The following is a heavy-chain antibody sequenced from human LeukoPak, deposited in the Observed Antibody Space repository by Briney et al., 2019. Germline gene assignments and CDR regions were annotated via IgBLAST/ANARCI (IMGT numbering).Heavy chain of an antibody. J-gene: IGHJ6*02. D-gene: IGHD6-13*01. V-gene: IGHV3-43*02. Sequence: GGSLRLSCAASGFTYDDYAMHWVRQAPGKGLEWVSLISEDGGSTYYADSVTGRFTISRDNSKHSLYLQMNSLRTEDTALYYCAKDADSSSSYYYYYGMDVWGQGTTVTVPS. CDR1: GFTYDDYA. CDR3: AKDADSSSSYYYYYGMDV. CDR2: ISEDGGST.